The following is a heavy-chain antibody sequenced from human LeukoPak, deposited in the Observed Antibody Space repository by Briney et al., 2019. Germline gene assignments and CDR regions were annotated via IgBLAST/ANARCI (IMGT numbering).Heavy chain of an antibody. CDR2: INHSGST. CDR1: GGSFSGYY. J-gene: IGHJ5*02. D-gene: IGHD2-2*01. V-gene: IGHV4-34*01. CDR3: ARDRRSDIVVVPAAMGSGSWFDP. Sequence: SSETLSLTCAVYGGSFSGYYWSWIRQPPGKGLEWIGEINHSGSTNYNPPLKSRVTISVDTSKNQFSLKLSSVTAADTAVYYCARDRRSDIVVVPAAMGSGSWFDPWGQGTLVTVSS.